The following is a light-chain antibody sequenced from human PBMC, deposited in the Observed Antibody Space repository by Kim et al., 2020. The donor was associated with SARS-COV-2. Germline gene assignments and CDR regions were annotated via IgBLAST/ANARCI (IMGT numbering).Light chain of an antibody. V-gene: IGLV2-14*03. CDR1: SSDVGGYNY. Sequence: GQSITISCTGTSSDVGGYNYVSCYQQHPGKAPKFMIYDVSNRPSGVSNRFSGSKSGNTASLTISGLQAEDEADYYCSSYTSSSTRVFGTGTKVTVL. CDR3: SSYTSSSTRV. J-gene: IGLJ1*01. CDR2: DVS.